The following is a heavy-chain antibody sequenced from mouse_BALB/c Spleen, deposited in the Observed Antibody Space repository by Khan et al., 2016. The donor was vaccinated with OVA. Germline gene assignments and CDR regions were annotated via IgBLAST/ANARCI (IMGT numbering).Heavy chain of an antibody. CDR3: ARVDTTSLDC. V-gene: IGHV1-77*01. CDR2: IYPGSGHT. J-gene: IGHJ2*01. Sequence: QVQLQQSGTELARPGASVKLSCKASGYTFTDYYITWVKQRSRQGLEWIGEIYPGSGHTYYNENFKVKASLTADKSSNSAYMALTSLTTEDSAVYLSARVDTTSLDCWGQGTTLTVSS. CDR1: GYTFTDYY. D-gene: IGHD2-3*01.